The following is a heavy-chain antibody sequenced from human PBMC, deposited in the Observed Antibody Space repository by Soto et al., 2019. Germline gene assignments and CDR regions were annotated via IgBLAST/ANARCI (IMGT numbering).Heavy chain of an antibody. CDR1: GFTFSSYS. CDR3: ARLGDLDSSSNAFDI. V-gene: IGHV3-21*01. D-gene: IGHD6-6*01. J-gene: IGHJ3*02. CDR2: ISSSSSYI. Sequence: ESGGGLVKPGGSLRLSCAASGFTFSSYSMNWVRQAPGKGLEWVSSISSSSSYIYYADSVKGRFTISRDNAKNSLYLQMNSLRAEDTAVYYCARLGDLDSSSNAFDIWGQGTMVTVSS.